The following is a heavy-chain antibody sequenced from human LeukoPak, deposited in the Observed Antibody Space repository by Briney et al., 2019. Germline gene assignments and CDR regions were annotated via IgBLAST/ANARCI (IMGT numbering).Heavy chain of an antibody. CDR1: GGSISSYY. D-gene: IGHD3-3*01. V-gene: IGHV4-59*08. CDR3: ARHGGSGPYYDFWSGYERTNWFAP. Sequence: NPSETLSLTCTVSGGSISSYYGSWIRQPPGKGLEWIGYIYYSGSTNYNPSLKSRVTISVDTSKNQFSLKLSSATAADTAVYYCARHGGSGPYYDFWSGYERTNWFAPWGQGTLVTVSS. J-gene: IGHJ5*02. CDR2: IYYSGST.